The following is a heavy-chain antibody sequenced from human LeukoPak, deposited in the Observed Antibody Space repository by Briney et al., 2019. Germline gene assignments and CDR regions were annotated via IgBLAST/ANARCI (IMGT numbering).Heavy chain of an antibody. Sequence: GGSLRLSCAASGFTFSSYSMNWVRQAPGKGLEWVSSISSGNCYIFSADSVRGRFTISIDNAKNSLYLQMNSLRAEDTAVYYCARGAQIVVAPAAQARPGPSGVDYWGQGTLVTVSS. CDR3: ARGAQIVVAPAAQARPGPSGVDY. CDR2: ISSGNCYI. CDR1: GFTFSSYS. V-gene: IGHV3-21*01. J-gene: IGHJ4*02. D-gene: IGHD2-2*01.